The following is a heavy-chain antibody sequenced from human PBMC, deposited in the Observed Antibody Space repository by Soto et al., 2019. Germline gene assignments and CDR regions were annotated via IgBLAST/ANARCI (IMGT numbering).Heavy chain of an antibody. Sequence: EVQLLESGGGLVQPGGSLRLSCAASGFTFSSYAMSWVRQAPGKGLEWVSAISGSGGSTYYADSVKGRFTISRDNSKNTLYVQMNSLRAEDTAVYYCAKDETAMGLGFDYWGQGTLVTVSS. CDR2: ISGSGGST. V-gene: IGHV3-23*01. J-gene: IGHJ4*02. D-gene: IGHD1-1*01. CDR3: AKDETAMGLGFDY. CDR1: GFTFSSYA.